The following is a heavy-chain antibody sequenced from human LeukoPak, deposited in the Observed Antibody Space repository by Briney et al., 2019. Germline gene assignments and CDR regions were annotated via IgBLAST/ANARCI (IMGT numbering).Heavy chain of an antibody. J-gene: IGHJ4*02. V-gene: IGHV3-15*01. D-gene: IGHD3-22*01. CDR2: IKSKTDGGTT. Sequence: PGGSLRLSCAASGFTFSNAWMSWVRQAPGKGLEWVVRIKSKTDGGTTDYAAPVKRRFTITRDDSKNTLYLQMNSLKTEDTAVYYCTTGVIQYYYDSSGYLYWGQGTLVTVSS. CDR3: TTGVIQYYYDSSGYLY. CDR1: GFTFSNAW.